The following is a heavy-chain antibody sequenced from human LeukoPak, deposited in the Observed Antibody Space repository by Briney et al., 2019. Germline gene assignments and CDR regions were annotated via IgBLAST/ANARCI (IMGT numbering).Heavy chain of an antibody. CDR3: ASWAVRGVRLVDY. CDR2: IKQDGSEK. CDR1: GFTFSGYW. D-gene: IGHD3-10*01. J-gene: IGHJ4*02. Sequence: GGSLRLSCAASGFTFSGYWMSWVRQAPGKGLEWVANIKQDGSEKYYVDSVKGRFTISRDNAKNSLYLQMNSLRAEDTAVYYCASWAVRGVRLVDYWGQGTLVTVSS. V-gene: IGHV3-7*01.